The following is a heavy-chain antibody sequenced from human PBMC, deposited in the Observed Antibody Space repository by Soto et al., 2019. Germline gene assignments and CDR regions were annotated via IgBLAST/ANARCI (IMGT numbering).Heavy chain of an antibody. CDR1: GFTFSSYA. CDR3: AKVRDPTRVTTNFDS. Sequence: GGSLRLSCAASGFTFSSYAMSWVRQAPGKGLEWVSAMSGSGGSIWYADSVKGRFTVSRDNSKNTLYLQMNSLRAEDTAFYYCAKVRDPTRVTTNFDSWGQGTLVTVSS. CDR2: MSGSGGSI. V-gene: IGHV3-23*01. D-gene: IGHD4-17*01. J-gene: IGHJ4*02.